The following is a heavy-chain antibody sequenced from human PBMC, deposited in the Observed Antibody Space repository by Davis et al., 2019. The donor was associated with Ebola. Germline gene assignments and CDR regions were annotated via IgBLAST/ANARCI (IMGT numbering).Heavy chain of an antibody. Sequence: ASVKVSCKASGYTFTSYYMHWVRQAPGQGLEWMGIINPSGGSTSYAQKFQGRVTMTRDTSTSTVYMELSSLRSEDTAVYYCARDPRLSNYPGVRGMDVWGQGTTVTVSS. CDR3: ARDPRLSNYPGVRGMDV. V-gene: IGHV1-46*01. J-gene: IGHJ6*02. D-gene: IGHD4-11*01. CDR2: INPSGGST. CDR1: GYTFTSYY.